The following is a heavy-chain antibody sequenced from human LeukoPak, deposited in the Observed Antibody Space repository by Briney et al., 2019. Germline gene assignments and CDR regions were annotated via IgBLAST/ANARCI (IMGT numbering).Heavy chain of an antibody. D-gene: IGHD2-2*01. CDR2: INHSGST. V-gene: IGHV4-34*01. J-gene: IGHJ4*02. Sequence: SETLSLTCAVYGGSFSGYYWSWIRQPPGTGLEWIGEINHSGSTNYNPSLKSRVTISVDTSKNQFSLKLSSVTAADTAVYYCAKGYCRGNSCYDDRGAFDYWGQGTLVTVSS. CDR1: GGSFSGYY. CDR3: AKGYCRGNSCYDDRGAFDY.